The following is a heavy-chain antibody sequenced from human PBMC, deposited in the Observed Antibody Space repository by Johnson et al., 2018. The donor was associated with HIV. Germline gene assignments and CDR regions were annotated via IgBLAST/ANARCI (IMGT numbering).Heavy chain of an antibody. D-gene: IGHD3-22*01. CDR3: RSWGSSGYYAPFYHDAFDI. CDR1: GFTFSHAW. CDR2: IKSKTDGGTT. V-gene: IGHV3-15*01. J-gene: IGHJ3*02. Sequence: VQLVESGGGLVKPGGSLRLSCAASGFTFSHAWMSWVRQAPGQGLEWVGRIKSKTDGGTTDYAAPVKGRFTISRDDSKNTLYLQMNSLKTEDTAVYYCRSWGSSGYYAPFYHDAFDIWGQGTMVTVSS.